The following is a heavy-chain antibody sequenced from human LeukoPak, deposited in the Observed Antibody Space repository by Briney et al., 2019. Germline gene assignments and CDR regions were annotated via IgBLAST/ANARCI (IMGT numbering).Heavy chain of an antibody. D-gene: IGHD3-10*01. Sequence: GGSLRLSCAASGFTFSNYWMHWVRQAPGKGLVWVSRIETDGSGAGYADSVKGRFTISRDNAKNTLFLQMNSLRAEDTAVYYCTRDLVYGSGSSDYWGQRTLVTGSS. CDR3: TRDLVYGSGSSDY. V-gene: IGHV3-74*01. CDR1: GFTFSNYW. J-gene: IGHJ4*02. CDR2: IETDGSGA.